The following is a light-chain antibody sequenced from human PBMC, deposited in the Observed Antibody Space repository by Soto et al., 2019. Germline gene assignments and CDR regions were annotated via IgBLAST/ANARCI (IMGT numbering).Light chain of an antibody. CDR1: QAIRNN. V-gene: IGKV1-6*01. Sequence: AIQMTQSPSSLSASLGDRVTITCRASQAIRNNLGWYQQKPGKAPKLLIFAASSLQTGVPSRFSGSGSGTDFTLTISSLQPDDFANYYCQQYNSYSWTFGQGTRWIS. CDR2: AAS. CDR3: QQYNSYSWT. J-gene: IGKJ1*01.